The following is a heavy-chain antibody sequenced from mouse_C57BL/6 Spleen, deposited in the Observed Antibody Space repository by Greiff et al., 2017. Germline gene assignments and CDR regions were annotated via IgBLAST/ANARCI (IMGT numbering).Heavy chain of an antibody. Sequence: QVQLQQSGPELVKPGASVKISCKASGYAFSSSWMNWVKQRPGKGLEWIGRIYPGDGDTNYNGKFKGKATLTADKSSSTAYMQLSSLTSEDSAVDFCAREGGNYYFDYWGQGTTLTVSS. V-gene: IGHV1-82*01. CDR2: IYPGDGDT. CDR3: AREGGNYYFDY. J-gene: IGHJ2*01. D-gene: IGHD2-1*01. CDR1: GYAFSSSW.